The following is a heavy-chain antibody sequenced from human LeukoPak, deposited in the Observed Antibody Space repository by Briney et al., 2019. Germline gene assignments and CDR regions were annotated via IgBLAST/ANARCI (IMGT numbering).Heavy chain of an antibody. V-gene: IGHV4-59*01. J-gene: IGHJ6*02. CDR2: STVSICFSGSN. CDR1: GGSINNYY. D-gene: IGHD3-10*01. Sequence: SETLSLTCTVSGGSINNYYWHWIRQPPPKGLERMGYSTVSICFSGSNNYDPSRESRVTMSVDTSKNQFSLTLSSVTSADTAVYYCARDARDYGSGSYWDVWGQGTTVTVSS. CDR3: ARDARDYGSGSYWDV.